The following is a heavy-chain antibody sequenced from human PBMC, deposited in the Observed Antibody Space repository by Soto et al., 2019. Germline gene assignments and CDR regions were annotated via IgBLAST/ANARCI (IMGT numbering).Heavy chain of an antibody. CDR3: TRDQGGSYDSWFDP. D-gene: IGHD1-26*01. V-gene: IGHV3-21*01. J-gene: IGHJ5*02. Sequence: EAQVVESGGGLVKPGGSLRLSCNFTFSMYSMNWVRQAPGKGLEWVASISSGSAFIKYADSVKGRFSNSRDNAKNSVSLQMNSLRAEDTAMYYCTRDQGGSYDSWFDPWGRGTLVTVSS. CDR2: ISSGSAFI. CDR1: TFSMYS.